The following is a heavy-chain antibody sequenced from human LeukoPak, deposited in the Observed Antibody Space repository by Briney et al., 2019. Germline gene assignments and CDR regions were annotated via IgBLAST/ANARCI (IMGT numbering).Heavy chain of an antibody. CDR2: INPNSGGT. CDR3: ARSNYYDSRSWGFDI. J-gene: IGHJ3*02. D-gene: IGHD3-22*01. V-gene: IGHV1-2*02. Sequence: ASVKVSCKASGGTFSSYAISWVRQAPGQGLEWMGWINPNSGGTNYAQKFQGRVTMTRDTSISTAYMELSRLRSDDTAVYYCARSNYYDSRSWGFDIWGQGTMVTVSS. CDR1: GGTFSSYA.